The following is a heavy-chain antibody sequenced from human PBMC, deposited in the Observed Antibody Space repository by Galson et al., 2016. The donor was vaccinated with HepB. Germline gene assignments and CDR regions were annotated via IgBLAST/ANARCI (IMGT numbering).Heavy chain of an antibody. V-gene: IGHV3-23*01. CDR1: EFTFSSYA. J-gene: IGHJ4*02. Sequence: SLRLSCAASEFTFSSYAMSWVRQAPGKGLEWVSAISGGGNTYYADSVKGRFTISRDNSKNTLYLEMNSLRAEDTAVYYCAKCPKYGTGWYGGNDYWGQGTLVTVSS. CDR3: AKCPKYGTGWYGGNDY. CDR2: ISGGGNT. D-gene: IGHD6-19*01.